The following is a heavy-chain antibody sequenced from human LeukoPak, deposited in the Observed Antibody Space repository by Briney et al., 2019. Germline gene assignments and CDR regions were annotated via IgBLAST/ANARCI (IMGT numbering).Heavy chain of an antibody. D-gene: IGHD4-23*01. V-gene: IGHV3-30-3*01. CDR1: GFTFSSYL. J-gene: IGHJ4*02. CDR3: ARGLPTVVTLTPPPR. Sequence: GGSLRLSCAASGFTFSSYLMHWIRQAPGKGLEWVAVISYDGSNKYYADSVKGRFTISRDNSKNTLYLQMNSLRAEDTAVYYCARGLPTVVTLTPPPRWGQGTLVTVSS. CDR2: ISYDGSNK.